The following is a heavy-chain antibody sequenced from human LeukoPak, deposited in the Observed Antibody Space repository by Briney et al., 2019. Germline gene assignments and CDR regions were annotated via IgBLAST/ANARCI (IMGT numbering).Heavy chain of an antibody. J-gene: IGHJ4*02. CDR3: ARDPLGSGWPY. Sequence: GGPLRLSCAASGFTFSSYAMSWVRQAPGKGLEWVSAISGSGGSTYYADSVKGRFTISRDNSKNTLYLQMNSLRAEDTAVYYCARDPLGSGWPYWGQGTLVTVSS. CDR2: ISGSGGST. CDR1: GFTFSSYA. V-gene: IGHV3-23*01. D-gene: IGHD6-19*01.